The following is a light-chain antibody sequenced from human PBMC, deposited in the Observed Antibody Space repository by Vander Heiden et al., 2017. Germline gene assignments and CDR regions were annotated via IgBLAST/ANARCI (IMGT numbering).Light chain of an antibody. CDR2: AAS. CDR1: QSISSY. V-gene: IGKV1-39*01. Sequence: DIQMTQSPSSLSASAGDRVTITCRASQSISSYLNWYQQKPGKAPKLLIYAASSLQSGVPSRFSGSGSGTDFTLTISSLQPEDFATYYCQQSYSTPFTFGRGTKVDIK. J-gene: IGKJ3*01. CDR3: QQSYSTPFT.